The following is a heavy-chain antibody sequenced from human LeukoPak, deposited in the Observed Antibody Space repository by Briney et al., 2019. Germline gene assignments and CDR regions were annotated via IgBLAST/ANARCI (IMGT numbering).Heavy chain of an antibody. CDR3: ATDYGGNSGHVY. J-gene: IGHJ4*02. V-gene: IGHV1-69*13. CDR2: IIPIFGTA. Sequence: ASVKVSCKASGYTFTSYDINWVRQAPGQGLEWMGGIIPIFGTANYAQKFQGRVTITADESTSTAYMELSSLRSEDTAVYYCATDYGGNSGHVYWGQGTLVTVSS. D-gene: IGHD4-23*01. CDR1: GYTFTSYD.